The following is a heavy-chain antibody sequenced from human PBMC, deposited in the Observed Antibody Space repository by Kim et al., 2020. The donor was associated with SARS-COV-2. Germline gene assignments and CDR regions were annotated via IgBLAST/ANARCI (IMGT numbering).Heavy chain of an antibody. CDR2: MSFDGFSK. Sequence: GGSLRLSCVTSGLYVIHWVRQAPGKGLEWVAAMSFDGFSKYFADSAKGRFTISRDDSRNTVWLQLNNLRDDDSALYYCATEGGTSGRCGYFDYWRQGTLVSVSS. D-gene: IGHD5-12*01. CDR3: ATEGGTSGRCGYFDY. V-gene: IGHV3-30*04. J-gene: IGHJ4*02. CDR1: GLYV.